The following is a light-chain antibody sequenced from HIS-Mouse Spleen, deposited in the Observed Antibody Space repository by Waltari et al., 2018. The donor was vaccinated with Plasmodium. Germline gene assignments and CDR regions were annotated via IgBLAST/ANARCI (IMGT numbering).Light chain of an antibody. Sequence: EIVMTQSPATLSVSPGERATLPCRASQSVSSNLAWYQQKPGQAPGRLIYGASTRATGIPARFSGSGSGTEFTLTISSLQSEDFAVYYCQQYNNWSFTFGPGTKVDIK. CDR1: QSVSSN. CDR3: QQYNNWSFT. CDR2: GAS. V-gene: IGKV3-15*01. J-gene: IGKJ3*01.